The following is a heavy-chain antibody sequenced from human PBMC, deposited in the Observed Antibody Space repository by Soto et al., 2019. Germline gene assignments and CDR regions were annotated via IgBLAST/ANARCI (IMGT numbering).Heavy chain of an antibody. CDR1: GGSFSGYY. D-gene: IGHD1-26*01. CDR2: INHSGST. J-gene: IGHJ4*02. CDR3: ARHHVRGRTIAGAAEF. V-gene: IGHV4-34*01. Sequence: SETLSLTCAVYGGSFSGYYWSWIRQPPGKGLEWIGEINHSGSTNYNPSLKSRVTISVDTSKNQFSLNLSSVTAADTAMYYCARHHVRGRTIAGAAEFWGQGTLVTVS.